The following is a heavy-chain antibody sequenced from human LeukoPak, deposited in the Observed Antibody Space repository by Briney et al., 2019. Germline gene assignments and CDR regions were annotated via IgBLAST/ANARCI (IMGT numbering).Heavy chain of an antibody. CDR3: ARHPGSHCSTATCYTGGVFDY. CDR2: IYYTGST. Sequence: KPSETLSLTCSVSGGSISSTDYYRGWIRQPPGKGLEWIGSIYYTGSTFYNPSLKSRVTISADTSKNQLSLKLSSVTAADTAVYYCARHPGSHCSTATCYTGGVFDYWGQGTLVTVSS. D-gene: IGHD2-2*01. CDR1: GGSISSTDYY. V-gene: IGHV4-39*01. J-gene: IGHJ4*02.